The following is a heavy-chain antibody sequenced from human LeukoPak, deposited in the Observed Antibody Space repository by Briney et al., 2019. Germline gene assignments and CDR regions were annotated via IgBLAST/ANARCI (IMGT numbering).Heavy chain of an antibody. V-gene: IGHV2-70*04. CDR2: IDWDDDK. Sequence: SGPTLVNPTQTLTLTCTFSGISLSPSGMRVSWIRQPPGKALEWLARIDWDDDKFYSTSLKTRLTISKDTSKNQVVLTMTNMDPVDTATYYCTRIGFFYDSSGYSGAFDIWGQGTMVIVSS. CDR3: TRIGFFYDSSGYSGAFDI. D-gene: IGHD3-22*01. J-gene: IGHJ3*02. CDR1: GISLSPSGMR.